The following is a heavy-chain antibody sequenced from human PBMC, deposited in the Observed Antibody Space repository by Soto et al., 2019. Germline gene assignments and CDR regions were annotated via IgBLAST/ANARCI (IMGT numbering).Heavy chain of an antibody. D-gene: IGHD1-1*01. CDR2: ISWNSGSV. V-gene: IGHV3-9*01. CDR3: AKHNAYNWNDEALSGFDY. CDR1: GFSFDDYA. Sequence: DVQLVESGGGLLQPGRSLRLSCAASGFSFDDYAMHWVRQAPGKGLEWVSGISWNSGSVGYADSVKGRFIISRNNARNSLFLQINSLRPEDTALYYCAKHNAYNWNDEALSGFDYWGKGTLVTVSS. J-gene: IGHJ4*02.